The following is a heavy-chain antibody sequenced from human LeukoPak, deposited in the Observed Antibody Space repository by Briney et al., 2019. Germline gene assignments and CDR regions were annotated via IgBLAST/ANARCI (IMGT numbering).Heavy chain of an antibody. V-gene: IGHV5-51*01. Sequence: GESLKISCKGSGYSFTNYWVGWVRQMPGKGLEWMGIIYPNNSGSRYSPSFRGRVTISVDRSITTAYLQWNSLKPSDTAMYYCALSSGAFDSAGYFDYWGQGTLVTVSS. D-gene: IGHD2-15*01. CDR3: ALSSGAFDSAGYFDY. J-gene: IGHJ4*02. CDR1: GYSFTNYW. CDR2: IYPNNSGS.